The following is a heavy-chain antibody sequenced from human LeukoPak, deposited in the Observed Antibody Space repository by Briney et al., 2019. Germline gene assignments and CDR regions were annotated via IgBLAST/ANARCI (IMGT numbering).Heavy chain of an antibody. J-gene: IGHJ4*02. CDR1: GFTFDDYG. CDR3: TKDGPSRSGWYHYFDY. D-gene: IGHD6-19*01. V-gene: IGHV3-20*04. Sequence: PPGGSLRLSCAASGFTFDDYGMSWVRQAPGKGLEWVSGINWSGGSTGYADSVKGRFTISRDNSKNSLYLQMNSLRTEDTALYYCTKDGPSRSGWYHYFDYWGQGTLVTVSS. CDR2: INWSGGST.